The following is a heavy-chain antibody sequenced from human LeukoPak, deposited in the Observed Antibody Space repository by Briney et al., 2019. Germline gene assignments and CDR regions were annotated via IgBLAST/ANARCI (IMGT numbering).Heavy chain of an antibody. J-gene: IGHJ4*02. V-gene: IGHV3-53*01. CDR3: ARAPGYSYGCLDY. CDR2: IYSGGST. D-gene: IGHD5-18*01. Sequence: GGSLRLSCAASGFTVSSNYMSWVRQAPGKGLEWVSVIYSGGSTYYADSVKGRFTISRDNSKNTLYLQMNSLRAEDTAVYYCARAPGYSYGCLDYWGQGTLVTVSS. CDR1: GFTVSSNY.